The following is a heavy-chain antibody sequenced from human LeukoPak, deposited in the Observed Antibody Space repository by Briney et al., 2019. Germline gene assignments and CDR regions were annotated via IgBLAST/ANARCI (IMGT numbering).Heavy chain of an antibody. CDR2: IYYSGST. Sequence: SETLSLTCAVYGGSFSGYYWSWIRQPPGKGLEWIGSIYYSGSTYYNPSLKSRVTISVDTSKNQFSLKLSSVTAADTAVYYCAREIHSYGFEYWGQGTLVTVSS. J-gene: IGHJ4*02. V-gene: IGHV4-34*01. CDR1: GGSFSGYY. CDR3: AREIHSYGFEY. D-gene: IGHD5-18*01.